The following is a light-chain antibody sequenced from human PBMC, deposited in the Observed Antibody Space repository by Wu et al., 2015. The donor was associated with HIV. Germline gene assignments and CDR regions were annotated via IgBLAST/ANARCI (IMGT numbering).Light chain of an antibody. CDR2: GAS. Sequence: EIVMTQSPATLSVSPGERATLSCRASQSVNSNLAWYQQKPGQAPRLLIYGASTRATDIPARFTGSGSGTDFTLTISSLEPEDFAVYYCQQRRNWPLTFGQGTRLEIK. CDR3: QQRRNWPLT. J-gene: IGKJ5*01. V-gene: IGKV3-15*01. CDR1: QSVNSN.